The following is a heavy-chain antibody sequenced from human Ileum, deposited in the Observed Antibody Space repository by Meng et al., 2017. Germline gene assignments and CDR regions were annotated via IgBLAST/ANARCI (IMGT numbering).Heavy chain of an antibody. CDR3: ARFRSGSYSDY. CDR1: GGSISGFY. Sequence: QGPLQASGPGLVKPSETLSLTCTVSGGSISGFYWSWILQPPGQGLEWIGFISYSGTTNYNPSLKSRVTISVDTSKNQFSLKLSSVTAADTAVYYCARFRSGSYSDYWCQGTLVTVSS. CDR2: ISYSGTT. D-gene: IGHD1-26*01. V-gene: IGHV4-59*01. J-gene: IGHJ4*02.